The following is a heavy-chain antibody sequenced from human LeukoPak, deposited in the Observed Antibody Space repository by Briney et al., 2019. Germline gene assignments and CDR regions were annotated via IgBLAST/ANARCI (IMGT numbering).Heavy chain of an antibody. Sequence: SETLSLTCTVSGGSISSYYWSWIRQPPGKGLEWIGEINHSGSTNYNPSLKSRVTISVDTSKNQFSLKLSSVTAADTAVYYCARVAGVVTTDYWGQGTLVTVSS. CDR3: ARVAGVVTTDY. CDR2: INHSGST. CDR1: GGSISSYY. V-gene: IGHV4-34*01. J-gene: IGHJ4*02. D-gene: IGHD3-3*01.